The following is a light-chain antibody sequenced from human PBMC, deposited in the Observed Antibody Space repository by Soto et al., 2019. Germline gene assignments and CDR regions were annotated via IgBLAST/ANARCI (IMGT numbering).Light chain of an antibody. V-gene: IGLV1-44*01. Sequence: QSVLTRPPSASGTPGQRVTISCSGSSSNIEGNTVNWYQQFPGTAPRLLIYRNNQRPSGVPDRFSGSKSGTSASLAISGLQSGDEADYYCAAWDDRLHDYVFATGTKVTVL. CDR1: SSNIEGNT. CDR3: AAWDDRLHDYV. J-gene: IGLJ1*01. CDR2: RNN.